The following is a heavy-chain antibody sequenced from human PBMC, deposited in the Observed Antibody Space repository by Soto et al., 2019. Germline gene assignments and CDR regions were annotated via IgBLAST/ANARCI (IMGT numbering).Heavy chain of an antibody. CDR2: IYYSGST. J-gene: IGHJ4*02. Sequence: PSETLSLTCTVSGGSISSGGYYWSWIRQHPGKGLEWIGYIYYSGSTYYNPSLKSRVTISVDTSKNQFSLKLSSVTAADTSVYSCARGLSPSPVDDWGQGTLVTLSS. CDR3: ARGLSPSPVDD. CDR1: GGSISSGGYY. V-gene: IGHV4-31*03.